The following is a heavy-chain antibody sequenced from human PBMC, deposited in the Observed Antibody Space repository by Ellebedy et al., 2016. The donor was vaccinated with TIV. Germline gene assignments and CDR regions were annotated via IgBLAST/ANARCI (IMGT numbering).Heavy chain of an antibody. Sequence: LGGSLRLSCAASGITVSNNYMSWVRQAPGKGLEWVSVIYSGGSTRYADSVKGRFTISRDNSKNTLYLQMNSLRAEDTAVYYCAREDDILTGQLDYWGQGTLVTVSS. CDR2: IYSGGST. J-gene: IGHJ4*02. CDR1: GITVSNNY. D-gene: IGHD3-9*01. CDR3: AREDDILTGQLDY. V-gene: IGHV3-66*01.